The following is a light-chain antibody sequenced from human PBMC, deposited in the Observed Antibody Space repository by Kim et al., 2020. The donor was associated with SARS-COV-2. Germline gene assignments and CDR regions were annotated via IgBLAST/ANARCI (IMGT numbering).Light chain of an antibody. CDR2: GAS. J-gene: IGKJ1*01. CDR3: QQSYSSPWS. V-gene: IGKV1-39*01. CDR1: QSIVNY. Sequence: DIQMTQSPSSLSASVGDRVTITCRATQSIVNYLSWYQQKPGKAPNLLIYGASTLQSGVPSRFRGSGSGTDFTLTISSLQAEDFATYYCQQSYSSPWSFGQGTKVDIK.